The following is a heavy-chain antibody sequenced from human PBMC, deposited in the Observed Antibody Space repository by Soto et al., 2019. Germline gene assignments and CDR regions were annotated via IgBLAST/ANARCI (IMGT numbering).Heavy chain of an antibody. CDR2: ISAYNGNT. Sequence: QVQLVQSGAEVKKPGASVKVSCKASGYTFTSYGISWVRQAPGQGLEWMGWISAYNGNTNYAQKLQGRVTMTTDTSTSTDYVELRSLRAEDTVVYYCARDIFGLSPGGDIVVVPAAHNAIFGVVTDYWGQGTLVTVSS. D-gene: IGHD2-2*01. CDR3: ARDIFGLSPGGDIVVVPAAHNAIFGVVTDY. J-gene: IGHJ4*02. CDR1: GYTFTSYG. V-gene: IGHV1-18*01.